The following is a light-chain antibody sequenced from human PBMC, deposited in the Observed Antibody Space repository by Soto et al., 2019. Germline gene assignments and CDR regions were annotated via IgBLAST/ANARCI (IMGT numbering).Light chain of an antibody. CDR3: QQSYSNPFT. CDR2: AAS. V-gene: IGKV1-39*01. CDR1: QSIGGY. Sequence: DIQMTQSPSSLSASVGDRVTVTCRSSQSIGGYLNWYQQKPGKAPKLLMHAASTLQSGVPSGFSGSGSGTDYTLTISSLQPEDFATYCCQQSYSNPFTFGPGTQVEIK. J-gene: IGKJ3*01.